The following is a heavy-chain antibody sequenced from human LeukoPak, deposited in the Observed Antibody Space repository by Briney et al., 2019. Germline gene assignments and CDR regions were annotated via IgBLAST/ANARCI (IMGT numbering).Heavy chain of an antibody. Sequence: GRSLRLSCAASGFTFSSYGMHWVRQAPGKGLEWVAVISYDGSNKYYADSVKGRFTTSRDNSKNTLYLQMNSLRAEDTAVYSCAKDLPGFFDYWGQGTLVTVFS. CDR1: GFTFSSYG. J-gene: IGHJ4*02. V-gene: IGHV3-30*18. CDR2: ISYDGSNK. CDR3: AKDLPGFFDY.